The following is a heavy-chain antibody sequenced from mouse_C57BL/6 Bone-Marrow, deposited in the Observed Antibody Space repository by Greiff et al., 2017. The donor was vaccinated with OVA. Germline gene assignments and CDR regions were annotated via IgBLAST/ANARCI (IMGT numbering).Heavy chain of an antibody. CDR3: ARQDYGSSYVFAY. Sequence: EVKLMESGGDLVKPGGSLKLSCAASGFTFSSYGMSWVRQTPDKRLEWVATISSGGSYTYYPDSVKGRFTISRDNAKNTLYLQMSSLKSEDTAMYYCARQDYGSSYVFAYWGQGTLVTVSA. CDR1: GFTFSSYG. J-gene: IGHJ3*01. CDR2: ISSGGSYT. V-gene: IGHV5-6*01. D-gene: IGHD1-1*01.